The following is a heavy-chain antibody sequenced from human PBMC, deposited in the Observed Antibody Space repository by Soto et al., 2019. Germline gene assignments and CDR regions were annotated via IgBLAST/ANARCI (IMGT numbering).Heavy chain of an antibody. CDR2: IKQDGSEK. J-gene: IGHJ6*03. CDR1: GFTFSSYW. V-gene: IGHV3-7*01. CDR3: ARGPADYYYYYYMDV. Sequence: PGGSLRLSCAASGFTFSSYWMSWVRQAPGKGLEWVANIKQDGSEKYYVDSVKGRFTISRDNAKNSLYLQMNSLRAEGTAVYYCARGPADYYYYYYMDVWGKGTTVTVSS.